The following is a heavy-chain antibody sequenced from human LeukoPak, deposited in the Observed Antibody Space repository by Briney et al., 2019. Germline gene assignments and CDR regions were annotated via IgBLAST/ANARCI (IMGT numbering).Heavy chain of an antibody. V-gene: IGHV3-23*01. J-gene: IGHJ4*02. D-gene: IGHD6-13*01. CDR1: GVTLSRYW. CDR3: GLIAAFTIFDY. CDR2: ISGSGGST. Sequence: GGALRLSCAASGVTLSRYWMSWVRQAPGKGLEWVTAISGSGGSTYYADSVKGRFTSSRDNSKNTLYLQMNSLRAEDTAVYYCGLIAAFTIFDYWGQGTLVTVSS.